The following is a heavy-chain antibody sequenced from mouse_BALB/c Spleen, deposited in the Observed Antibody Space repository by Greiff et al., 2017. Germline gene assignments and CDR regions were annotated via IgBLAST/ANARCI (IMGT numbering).Heavy chain of an antibody. D-gene: IGHD2-1*01. CDR2: ISSGSSTI. V-gene: IGHV5-17*02. CDR3: ARGYCNYDAMDY. CDR1: GFTFSSFG. Sequence: EVQLVASGGGLVQPGGSRKFSCAASGFTFSSFGMHWVRQAPEKGLEWVAYISSGSSTIYYADTVKGRFTISRDNPKNTLFLQMTSLRSEYTAMYYCARGYCNYDAMDYWGQGTSVTVAS. J-gene: IGHJ4*01.